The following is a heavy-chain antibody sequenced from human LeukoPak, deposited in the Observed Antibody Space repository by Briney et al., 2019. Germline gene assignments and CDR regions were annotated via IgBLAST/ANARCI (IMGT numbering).Heavy chain of an antibody. CDR1: GYTFTSYG. D-gene: IGHD2-2*01. V-gene: IGHV1-18*01. Sequence: ASVKVSCKASGYTFTSYGISWVRQAPGQGLEWMGWISAYNGNTSYAQKLQGRVTMTTDTSTSTAYMELRSLRSDDTAVYYCARDGVVPAAMRYYYYGMDVWGQGTTVTVSS. CDR2: ISAYNGNT. J-gene: IGHJ6*02. CDR3: ARDGVVPAAMRYYYYGMDV.